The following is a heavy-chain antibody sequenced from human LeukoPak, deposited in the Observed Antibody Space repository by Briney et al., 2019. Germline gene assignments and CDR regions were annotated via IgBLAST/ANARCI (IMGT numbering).Heavy chain of an antibody. J-gene: IGHJ5*02. CDR3: ARDFNSSSSHFSVDWFDP. V-gene: IGHV3-7*01. Sequence: GGSLRLSCAASGFTFSSYWMSWVRQAPGKGLEWVANIKQDGSEKYYVDSVKGRFTISRDNAKNSLYLQMNSLRAEDTAVYYCARDFNSSSSHFSVDWFDPWGQGTLVTVSS. CDR2: IKQDGSEK. D-gene: IGHD6-6*01. CDR1: GFTFSSYW.